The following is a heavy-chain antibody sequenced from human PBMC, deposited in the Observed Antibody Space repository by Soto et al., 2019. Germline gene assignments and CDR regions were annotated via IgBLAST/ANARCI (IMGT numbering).Heavy chain of an antibody. CDR1: GGTFSSYA. D-gene: IGHD2-15*01. Sequence: QVQLVQSGAEVKKPGSSVKVSCKASGGTFSSYAISWVRQAPGQGLEWMGGIIPIFGTANYAQKFQGRVTITADESTRTAYMELSSLRSEDTAVYYCARVGGVGYCSGGSCYSGSFDYWGQGTLVTVSS. V-gene: IGHV1-69*01. J-gene: IGHJ4*02. CDR2: IIPIFGTA. CDR3: ARVGGVGYCSGGSCYSGSFDY.